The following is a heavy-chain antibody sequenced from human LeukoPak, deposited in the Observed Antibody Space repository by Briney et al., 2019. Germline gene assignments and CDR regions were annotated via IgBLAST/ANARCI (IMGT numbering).Heavy chain of an antibody. J-gene: IGHJ4*02. D-gene: IGHD6-13*01. Sequence: ASVKVSCKASGGTFTGYYMHWVRQAPGQGLEWMGWINPNSGGTNYAQKFQGRVTMTRDTSISTAYMELSRLRSDDTAVYYCARDFRVRSSLAQSYWGQGTLVTVSS. CDR1: GGTFTGYY. CDR3: ARDFRVRSSLAQSY. CDR2: INPNSGGT. V-gene: IGHV1-2*02.